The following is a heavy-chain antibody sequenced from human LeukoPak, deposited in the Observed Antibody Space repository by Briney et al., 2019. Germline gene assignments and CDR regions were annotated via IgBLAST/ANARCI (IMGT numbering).Heavy chain of an antibody. D-gene: IGHD1-26*01. Sequence: GSLRLSCAASGFTFSSYSMNWVRQAPGKGLEWVSSISSSSSYIYYADSVKGRFTISRDNAKNSLYLQMNSLRAEDTAVYYCARQSGSNALGAFDIWGQGTMVTVSS. CDR1: GFTFSSYS. V-gene: IGHV3-21*01. CDR2: ISSSSSYI. CDR3: ARQSGSNALGAFDI. J-gene: IGHJ3*02.